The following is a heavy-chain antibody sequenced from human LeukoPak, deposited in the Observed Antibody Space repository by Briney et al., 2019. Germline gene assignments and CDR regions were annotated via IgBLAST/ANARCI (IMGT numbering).Heavy chain of an antibody. CDR3: ARRQYCGGDCYHGGFDY. CDR1: GGSTSSDH. J-gene: IGHJ4*02. Sequence: PSETLSLTCTVSGGSTSSDHWSWIRQPPGKGLEWIGHIYYSGSMKYNPSLKSRVTISLDTSKNQFSLKLSSVTAADTAVYYCARRQYCGGDCYHGGFDYWGQGTLVTVSS. CDR2: IYYSGSM. D-gene: IGHD2-21*02. V-gene: IGHV4-59*08.